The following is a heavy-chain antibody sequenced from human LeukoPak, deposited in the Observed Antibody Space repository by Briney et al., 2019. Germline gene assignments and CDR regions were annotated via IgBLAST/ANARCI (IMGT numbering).Heavy chain of an antibody. V-gene: IGHV3-73*01. CDR1: GFTFSGSA. CDR3: TRHPGYSYGLDY. Sequence: GGSLRLSCAASGFTFSGSAMHWVRQASGKGLEWVGRIRSKANSYATAYAASVKGRFTISRDDSKNTAYPQMNSLKTEDTAVYYCTRHPGYSYGLDYWGQGTLVTVSS. J-gene: IGHJ4*02. CDR2: IRSKANSYAT. D-gene: IGHD5-18*01.